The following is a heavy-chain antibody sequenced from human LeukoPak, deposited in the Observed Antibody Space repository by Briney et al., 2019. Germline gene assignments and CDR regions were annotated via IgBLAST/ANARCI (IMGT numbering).Heavy chain of an antibody. Sequence: QPGGSLRLSCAASGFTFSSYWMHWVRQAPGKGPEWVSYISSSSGTIYYADSVKGRFTISRDNAENSLYLQMNSLRAEDTAVYYCARGPGSGHYFDYWGQGTLVTVSS. CDR2: ISSSSGTI. CDR3: ARGPGSGHYFDY. D-gene: IGHD2-15*01. CDR1: GFTFSSYW. J-gene: IGHJ4*02. V-gene: IGHV3-48*04.